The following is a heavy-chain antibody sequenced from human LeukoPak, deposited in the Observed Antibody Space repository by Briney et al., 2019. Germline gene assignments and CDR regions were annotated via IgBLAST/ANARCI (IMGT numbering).Heavy chain of an antibody. CDR2: ISAYNGDT. J-gene: IGHJ4*02. CDR3: ARDRGYYDFWSGPPLGGDFDY. V-gene: IGHV1-18*01. Sequence: ASVKVCCKASSYTFTSYGISWVRQAPGQGLGWMRWISAYNGDTSYAQKLQGRVTMTTDTSTSTAYMELRSLRSDDTAVYYCARDRGYYDFWSGPPLGGDFDYWGQGTLVTVSS. D-gene: IGHD3-3*01. CDR1: SYTFTSYG.